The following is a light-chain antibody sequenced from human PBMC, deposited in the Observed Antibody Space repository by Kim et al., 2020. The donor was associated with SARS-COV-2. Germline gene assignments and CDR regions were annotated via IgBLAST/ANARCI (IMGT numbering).Light chain of an antibody. CDR2: LGS. CDR3: MQAVQTPYT. V-gene: IGKV2-28*01. CDR1: QSLLHSNGYNY. Sequence: DIVMTQSLLSLPVTPGEPASISCRSSQSLLHSNGYNYLDWYLQKPGQSPQLLIYLGSNRASGVPDRFSGSGSGTDFTLKISRVEAVDVGVYYCMQAVQTPYTLGQGAKLAI. J-gene: IGKJ2*01.